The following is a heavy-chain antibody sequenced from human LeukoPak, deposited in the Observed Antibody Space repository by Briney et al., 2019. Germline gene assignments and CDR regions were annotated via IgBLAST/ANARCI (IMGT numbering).Heavy chain of an antibody. CDR3: ARDLAIVVPAASTHGYGMDV. CDR2: IKQDGSEK. CDR1: GFTFSSYW. V-gene: IGHV3-7*01. Sequence: PGGSLRLSCAASGFTFSSYWMSWVRRAPGKGLEWVANIKQDGSEKYYVDSVKGRFTISRDNAKNSLYLQMNSLRAEDTAVYYCARDLAIVVPAASTHGYGMDVWGQGTTVTVSS. J-gene: IGHJ6*02. D-gene: IGHD2-2*01.